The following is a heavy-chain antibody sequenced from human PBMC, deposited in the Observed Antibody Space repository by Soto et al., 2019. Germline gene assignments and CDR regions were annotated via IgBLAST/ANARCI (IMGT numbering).Heavy chain of an antibody. CDR3: ARGWDYGGNLSFQH. CDR2: IYYSGST. V-gene: IGHV4-31*02. D-gene: IGHD4-17*01. J-gene: IGHJ1*01. CDR1: GGSLSSGGYY. Sequence: PSETLSLTWTVSGGSLSSGGYYWSWIRQHPGKGLEWIGYIYYSGSTYYNPSLKSRVTISVDTSKNQFSLKLSSVTAADTAVYYCARGWDYGGNLSFQHWGQGTLVTVSS.